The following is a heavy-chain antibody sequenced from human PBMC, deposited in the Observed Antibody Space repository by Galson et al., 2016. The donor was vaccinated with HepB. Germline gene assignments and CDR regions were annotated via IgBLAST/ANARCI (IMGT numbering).Heavy chain of an antibody. CDR1: GFSLSTSGMA. Sequence: PALVKPTQTLTLTCSFSGFSLSTSGMAMGWIRQPPGKALEWLAIVFFDDDKRYRPSLKSQITITKDTPKNPVFLTLINMDPVDTATYFCARGSRRNNCRGGNGYYFDYWGQGNLVTVSS. J-gene: IGHJ4*02. CDR3: ARGSRRNNCRGGNGYYFDY. D-gene: IGHD2-15*01. V-gene: IGHV2-5*02. CDR2: VFFDDDK.